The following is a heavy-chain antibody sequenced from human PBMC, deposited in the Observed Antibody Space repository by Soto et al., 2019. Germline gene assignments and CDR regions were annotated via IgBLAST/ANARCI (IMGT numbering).Heavy chain of an antibody. CDR1: GYSFTSYG. V-gene: IGHV1-18*01. CDR2: ISAYSGST. D-gene: IGHD3-22*01. CDR3: ASVSYDSSGYYFSAY. J-gene: IGHJ4*02. Sequence: ASVKVSCKASGYSFTSYGISWVRQAPGQGLEWMGWISAYSGSTNYAQKLQGRVTMTTDTSTSTAYMELSSLRSDDTAVYYCASVSYDSSGYYFSAYWCQGTLVTGSS.